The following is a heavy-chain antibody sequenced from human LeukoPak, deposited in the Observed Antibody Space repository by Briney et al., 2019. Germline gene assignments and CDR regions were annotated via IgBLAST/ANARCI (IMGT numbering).Heavy chain of an antibody. D-gene: IGHD6-19*01. J-gene: IGHJ4*02. CDR1: GGSFSGYY. V-gene: IGHV4-34*01. Sequence: SETLSLTCAVYGGSFSGYYWSWIRQPPGKGLEWIGEINHSGSTNYNPSLKSRVTISVDTSKNRFSLKLSSVTAADTAVYYCARGAVAGSQDFDYWGQGTLVTVSS. CDR3: ARGAVAGSQDFDY. CDR2: INHSGST.